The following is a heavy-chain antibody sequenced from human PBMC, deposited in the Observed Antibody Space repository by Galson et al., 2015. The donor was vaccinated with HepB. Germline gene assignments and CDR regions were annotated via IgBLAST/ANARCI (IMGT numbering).Heavy chain of an antibody. CDR1: GGTFSSYA. D-gene: IGHD2-2*01. J-gene: IGHJ3*02. Sequence: SVKVSCKASGGTFSSYAISWVRQAPGQGLEWMGGIIPIFGTANYAQKFQGRVTITADESTSTAYMELSSLRSEDTAVYYCARPSRPLDGQLLPYDAFDIWGQGTMVTVSS. CDR3: ARPSRPLDGQLLPYDAFDI. V-gene: IGHV1-69*13. CDR2: IIPIFGTA.